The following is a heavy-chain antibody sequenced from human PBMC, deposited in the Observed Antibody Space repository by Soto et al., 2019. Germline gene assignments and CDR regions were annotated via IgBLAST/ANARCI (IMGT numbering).Heavy chain of an antibody. CDR3: ARAYGGFDNGLDV. V-gene: IGHV4-59*01. Sequence: PSETLSLTCTVSGDSIRSYYWTWIRQPPGKGLELIGYIYYSGSTRYNPSLKSRVTISVDMSKNQFSLKLSSVIAADTAVNYCARAYGGFDNGLDVWGQGTAVTVSS. J-gene: IGHJ6*02. D-gene: IGHD5-12*01. CDR2: IYYSGST. CDR1: GDSIRSYY.